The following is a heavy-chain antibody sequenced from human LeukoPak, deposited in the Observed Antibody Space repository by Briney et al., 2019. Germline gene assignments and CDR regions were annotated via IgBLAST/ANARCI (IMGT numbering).Heavy chain of an antibody. CDR1: GYTFTGYY. D-gene: IGHD5-18*01. Sequence: VASVKVSCKASGYTFTGYYMHWVRQAPGQGLXWXGWINPNSGGTNYAQKFQGRVTMTRDTSISTAYMELSRLRSDDTAVYYCARPSRGYSYGLDYWGQGTLVTVSS. J-gene: IGHJ4*02. CDR2: INPNSGGT. CDR3: ARPSRGYSYGLDY. V-gene: IGHV1-2*02.